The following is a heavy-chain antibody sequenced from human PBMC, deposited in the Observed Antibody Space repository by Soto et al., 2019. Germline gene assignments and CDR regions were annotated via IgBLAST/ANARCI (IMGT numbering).Heavy chain of an antibody. J-gene: IGHJ4*02. CDR2: ISSSSSTI. V-gene: IGHV3-48*01. D-gene: IGHD6-6*01. CDR3: ASGGSSLNFDS. CDR1: GFPFRSFS. Sequence: GGALRLSFATPGFPFRSFSMNWVPQAPGKGLEWVSYISSSSSTIYYADSVKGRFTISRDNAKNSLYLQMNSLRAEDTAVYYCASGGSSLNFDSWGQGTLVTVSS.